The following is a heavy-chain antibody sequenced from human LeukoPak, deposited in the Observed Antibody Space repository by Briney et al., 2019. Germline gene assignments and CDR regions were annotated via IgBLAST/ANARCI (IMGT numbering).Heavy chain of an antibody. CDR2: ISGSGGST. D-gene: IGHD3-10*01. CDR1: GFTFSSYA. CDR3: AKGRGDLRGAFDY. V-gene: IGHV3-23*01. J-gene: IGHJ4*02. Sequence: GGSLRLSCAASGFTFSSYAMSWVRQAPGKGLEWVSAISGSGGSTYYADSVKGRFTISRDNSKNTLYLQTNSLRAEDTAVYYCAKGRGDLRGAFDYWGQGTLVTVSS.